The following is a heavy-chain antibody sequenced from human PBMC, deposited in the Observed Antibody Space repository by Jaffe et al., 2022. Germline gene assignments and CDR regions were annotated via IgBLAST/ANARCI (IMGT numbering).Heavy chain of an antibody. CDR3: ARGGAAMVPY. CDR1: GGSISSYY. CDR2: IYYSGST. D-gene: IGHD5-18*01. J-gene: IGHJ4*02. V-gene: IGHV4-59*01. Sequence: QVQLQESGPGLVKPSETLSLTCTVSGGSISSYYWSWIRQPPGKGLEWIGYIYYSGSTNYNPSLKSRVTISVDTSKNQFSLKLSSVTAADTAVYYCARGGAAMVPYWGQGTLVTVSS.